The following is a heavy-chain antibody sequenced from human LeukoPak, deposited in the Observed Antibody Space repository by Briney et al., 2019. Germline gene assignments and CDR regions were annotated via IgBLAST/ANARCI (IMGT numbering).Heavy chain of an antibody. CDR2: ISGSGGST. CDR3: AREGYYDSSGYYGDRAFDI. CDR1: GFTFSSYA. D-gene: IGHD3-22*01. V-gene: IGHV3-23*01. Sequence: PGGSLRLSCAASGFTFSSYAMSWVRQAPGEGLEWVSAISGSGGSTYYADSVKGRFTISRDNSKNTLYLQMNSLKTEDTAVYYCAREGYYDSSGYYGDRAFDIWGQGTMATVSS. J-gene: IGHJ3*02.